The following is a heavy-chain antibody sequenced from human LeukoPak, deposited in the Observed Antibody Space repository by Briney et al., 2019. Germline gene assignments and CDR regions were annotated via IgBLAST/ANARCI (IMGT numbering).Heavy chain of an antibody. CDR3: GRDFGLSGTKRSFDL. CDR1: GFTFRNYL. V-gene: IGHV3-74*01. J-gene: IGHJ3*01. CDR2: INQDESNA. D-gene: IGHD1-26*01. Sequence: GGSLRLSCAVSGFTFRNYLMHWVRQAPGKGLVWVSRINQDESNAYADSVRGRFTTSRDNAKDTLYLQMNSLRAEDTAVYYCGRDFGLSGTKRSFDLWGQGTMVTVSS.